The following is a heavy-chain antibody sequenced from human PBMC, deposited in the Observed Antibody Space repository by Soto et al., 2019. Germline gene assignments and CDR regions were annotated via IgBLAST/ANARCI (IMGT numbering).Heavy chain of an antibody. V-gene: IGHV4-59*01. CDR3: TSGVNWNDVSDY. Sequence: SETLSLTCTVSGGSISIYYWTWIRQPPGKGLEWIGYIYSNGRTNYNPSLKSRVTISVDTSKNQFSLKLRSVTAADTAVYYCTSGVNWNDVSDYWGQGTLVTVSS. CDR1: GGSISIYY. CDR2: IYSNGRT. J-gene: IGHJ4*02. D-gene: IGHD1-1*01.